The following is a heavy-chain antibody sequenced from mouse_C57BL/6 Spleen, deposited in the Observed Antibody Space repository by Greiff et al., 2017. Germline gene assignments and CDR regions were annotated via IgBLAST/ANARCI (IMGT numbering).Heavy chain of an antibody. CDR2: IYPGSGST. D-gene: IGHD1-1*01. CDR1: GYTFTSYW. V-gene: IGHV1-55*01. CDR3: ATNYFGSSSLAY. J-gene: IGHJ3*01. Sequence: QVQLQQPGAELVKPGASVQMSCKASGYTFTSYWITWVKQRPGQGLEWIGDIYPGSGSTNYNEKFKSKATLTVDTSSSTAYMQLSSLTSKDSAVYYCATNYFGSSSLAYWGQGTLVTVSA.